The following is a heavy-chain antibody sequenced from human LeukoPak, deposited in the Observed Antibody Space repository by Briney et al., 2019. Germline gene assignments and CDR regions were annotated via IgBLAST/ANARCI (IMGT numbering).Heavy chain of an antibody. Sequence: GGSLRLSCSASGFTFSTYTMHWVRQAPGKGLETVSAITGNGGSTFYADSVKGRFTISRDNSKNTLYLQVSSLRAEDTAMYYCARRDDYSAYDCWGQGTLVTVSS. V-gene: IGHV3-64D*06. CDR1: GFTFSTYT. J-gene: IGHJ4*02. CDR2: ITGNGGST. D-gene: IGHD5-24*01. CDR3: ARRDDYSAYDC.